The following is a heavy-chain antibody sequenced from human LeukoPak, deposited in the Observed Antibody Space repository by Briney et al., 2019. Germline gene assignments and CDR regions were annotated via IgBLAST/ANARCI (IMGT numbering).Heavy chain of an antibody. CDR1: GFTFSSYA. CDR3: ARDRYDYVWGSYRYTDY. V-gene: IGHV3-23*01. J-gene: IGHJ4*02. Sequence: GGSLRLSCAASGFTFSSYAMSWVRQAPGKGLEWVSAISGSGGSTYYADSVKGRFTISRDNSKNTLYLQMNSLRAEDTAVYYCARDRYDYVWGSYRYTDYWGQGTLVTVSS. CDR2: ISGSGGST. D-gene: IGHD3-16*02.